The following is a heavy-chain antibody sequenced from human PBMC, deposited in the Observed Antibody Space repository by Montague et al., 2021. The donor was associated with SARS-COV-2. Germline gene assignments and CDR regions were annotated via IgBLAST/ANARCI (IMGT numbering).Heavy chain of an antibody. Sequence: CAISGDSVSINSATSNWVRQSPSRGLEWLGRTYYRSKWYNDYAXXXRGRVTINPDTSKNQFSLQLDSVTPEDTAIYYCTSGREGNYNVMDVWGQGTTVTASS. CDR1: GDSVSINSAT. D-gene: IGHD1-1*01. CDR3: TSGREGNYNVMDV. V-gene: IGHV6-1*01. CDR2: TYYRSKWYN. J-gene: IGHJ6*02.